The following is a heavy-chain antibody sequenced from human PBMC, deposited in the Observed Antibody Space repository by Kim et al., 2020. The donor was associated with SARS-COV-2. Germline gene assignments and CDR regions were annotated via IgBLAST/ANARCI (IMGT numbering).Heavy chain of an antibody. Sequence: GGSLRLSCAASGFTFSSYGMHWVRQAPGKGLEWVAVISYDGSNKYYVDSVKGRFTISRDNSKNTLYLQMNSLRAEDTAVYYCAKDPHIGSGWYYFDYWGQGTLVTVSS. D-gene: IGHD6-19*01. V-gene: IGHV3-30*18. J-gene: IGHJ4*02. CDR3: AKDPHIGSGWYYFDY. CDR2: ISYDGSNK. CDR1: GFTFSSYG.